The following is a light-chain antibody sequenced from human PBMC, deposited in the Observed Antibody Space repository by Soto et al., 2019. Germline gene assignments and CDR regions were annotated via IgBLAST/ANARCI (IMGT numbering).Light chain of an antibody. CDR3: STWDGSLNFGL. Sequence: QSVLTQPPSASGTPGQRVTISCSGSTSNIGSNYVYWYQQLPGTAPKLLIFQNDQRPSGVPGRFSGSTSGTSASLAISGRQSEDEAIYHCSTWDGSLNFGLFGGGTKLTVL. CDR1: TSNIGSNY. J-gene: IGLJ3*02. CDR2: QND. V-gene: IGLV1-47*01.